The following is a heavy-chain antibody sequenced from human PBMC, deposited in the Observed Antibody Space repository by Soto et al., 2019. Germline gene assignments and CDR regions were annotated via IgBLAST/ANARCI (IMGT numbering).Heavy chain of an antibody. V-gene: IGHV5-51*01. Sequence: GESLKISCKGSGYSFTSYWIGWVRQMPGKGLEWMGIIYPGDSDTRYSPSFQGQVTISADKSISTAYLQWSSLKASDTAMYYCARHGYSSGWYRDNWFDPWGQATLVTVS. D-gene: IGHD6-19*01. CDR3: ARHGYSSGWYRDNWFDP. J-gene: IGHJ5*02. CDR2: IYPGDSDT. CDR1: GYSFTSYW.